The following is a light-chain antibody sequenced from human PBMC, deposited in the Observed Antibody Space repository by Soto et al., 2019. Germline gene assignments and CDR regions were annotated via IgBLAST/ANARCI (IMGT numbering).Light chain of an antibody. CDR3: QQYDNLPLT. CDR2: DAA. CDR1: HDISDY. J-gene: IGKJ4*01. Sequence: DIQMTQSPSSLSASMGDRVTITCQASHDISDYVNWFQQKPGKPPTLLIYDAAHLETGVPSRFSGSGSGTEFSLTISSLQAEDFATYYCQQYDNLPLTFGGGTRVEIK. V-gene: IGKV1-33*01.